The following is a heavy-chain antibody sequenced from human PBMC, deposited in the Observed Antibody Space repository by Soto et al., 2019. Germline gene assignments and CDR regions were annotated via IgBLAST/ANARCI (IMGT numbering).Heavy chain of an antibody. CDR2: IMPIVGTA. D-gene: IGHD3-16*01. CDR1: GGTFSSLS. Sequence: QVQLVQSGAEVKKPGSSVKVSCRASGGTFSSLSINWVRQAPGQGLEWMGGIMPIVGTASYAQKFQGRVTMTADGSTSTAHMDLCSPRSEDTAVYYCALGDAVAVWGQGSAVTVSS. CDR3: ALGDAVAV. J-gene: IGHJ6*02. V-gene: IGHV1-69*01.